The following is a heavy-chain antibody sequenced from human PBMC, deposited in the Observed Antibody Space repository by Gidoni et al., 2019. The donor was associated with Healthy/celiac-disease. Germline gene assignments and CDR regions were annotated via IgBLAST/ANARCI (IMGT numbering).Heavy chain of an antibody. D-gene: IGHD1-26*01. V-gene: IGHV4-59*01. CDR2: IYYSGST. Sequence: QVQLQESGPGLVKPSETLSLTCTVSGGSISSYYWSWIRQPPGKGLEWIGYIYYSGSTNYNPSLKSRVTISVDTSKNQFSLKLSSVTAADTAVYYCARGDNELNIDYWGQGTLVTVSS. CDR1: GGSISSYY. CDR3: ARGDNELNIDY. J-gene: IGHJ4*02.